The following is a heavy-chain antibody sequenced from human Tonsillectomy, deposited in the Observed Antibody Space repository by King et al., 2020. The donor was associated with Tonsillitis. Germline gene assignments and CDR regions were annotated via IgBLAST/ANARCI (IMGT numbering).Heavy chain of an antibody. CDR1: GFTFSNYA. D-gene: IGHD4-11*01. V-gene: IGHV3-23*04. Sequence: VQLVESGGGLVQPGGSLRLSCAASGFTFSNYAMNWVRQAPGKGLEWVSSISASGSNTFYADSVKDRFTVSRDNSKNTLYLQMNSLRAEDTALYFCAKDRDYTSYYYYMDVWGKGTTVTVSS. CDR3: AKDRDYTSYYYYMDV. J-gene: IGHJ6*03. CDR2: ISASGSNT.